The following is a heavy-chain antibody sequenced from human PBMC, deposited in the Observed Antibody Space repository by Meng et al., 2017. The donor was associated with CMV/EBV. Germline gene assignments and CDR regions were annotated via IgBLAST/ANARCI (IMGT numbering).Heavy chain of an antibody. D-gene: IGHD4/OR15-4a*01. Sequence: ASVKVSCKASGYTFTGYYMHWVRQAPGQGLEWMGWINPNSGGTNYAQKFQGRVTMTRDTSISTAYMELSRLRSDDTAVYYCARDNGGDYGLSSGFDYWGQGTLVTVSS. CDR3: ARDNGGDYGLSSGFDY. CDR1: GYTFTGYY. CDR2: INPNSGGT. V-gene: IGHV1-2*02. J-gene: IGHJ4*02.